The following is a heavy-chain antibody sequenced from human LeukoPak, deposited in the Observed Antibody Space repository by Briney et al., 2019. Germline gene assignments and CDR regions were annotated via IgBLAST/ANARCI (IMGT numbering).Heavy chain of an antibody. V-gene: IGHV3-53*01. CDR3: ARAKRNGFDI. CDR1: GFTVSSNY. Sequence: PGGSLRLSCAASGFTVSSNYMNWVRQAPGKGLEWVSLIYSGGSTYYADSVKGRFTISRDNSKNTLYLQMNSLRAEDTAVYYCARAKRNGFDIWGQGTMVTVSS. J-gene: IGHJ3*02. CDR2: IYSGGST.